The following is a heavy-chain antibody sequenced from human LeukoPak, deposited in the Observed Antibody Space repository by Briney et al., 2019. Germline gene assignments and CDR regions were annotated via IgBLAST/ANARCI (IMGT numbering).Heavy chain of an antibody. D-gene: IGHD2-15*01. J-gene: IGHJ4*02. V-gene: IGHV5-51*03. Sequence: GESLKISCKVSGYSFIYYWIVWVRQMPGKGLEWMGVIYPGDSDTRYSPPFQGQVTISADKSINTAYLQWSSLRASDTGMYFCARRAKDEYADFWGQGTLLTVSS. CDR2: IYPGDSDT. CDR1: GYSFIYYW. CDR3: ARRAKDEYADF.